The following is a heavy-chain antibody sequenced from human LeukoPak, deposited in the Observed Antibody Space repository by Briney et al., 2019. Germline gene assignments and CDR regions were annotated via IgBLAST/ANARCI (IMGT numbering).Heavy chain of an antibody. V-gene: IGHV4-30-4*07. J-gene: IGHJ4*02. CDR1: GDSISSGGYS. Sequence: SSQTLSLTCAVSGDSISSGGYSWSWIRQPPGKGLEWVGFVYYSGNTYYNPSLKSRVTLSMDTSKNQFSLNLSSVTAADTAVYYCSRYLDYSNYFDNWGQGTLVTVSS. CDR2: VYYSGNT. D-gene: IGHD4-11*01. CDR3: SRYLDYSNYFDN.